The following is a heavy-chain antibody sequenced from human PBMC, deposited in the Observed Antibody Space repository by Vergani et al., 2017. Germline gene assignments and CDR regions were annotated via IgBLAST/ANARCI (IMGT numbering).Heavy chain of an antibody. J-gene: IGHJ6*02. D-gene: IGHD2-2*01. CDR2: ISGSGGST. V-gene: IGHV3-23*01. CDR3: AKDRDGVXPAHNQIGPYGMDV. Sequence: EVHLLESGGGLVQPGGSLRLSCAASGFTFSSYAMSWVRQAPGKGLEWVSAISGSGGSTYYADSVKGRFTISRDNSKNTLYLQMSSLRAEDTAVYYCAKDRDGVXPAHNQIGPYGMDVWGQGTTVTVSS. CDR1: GFTFSSYA.